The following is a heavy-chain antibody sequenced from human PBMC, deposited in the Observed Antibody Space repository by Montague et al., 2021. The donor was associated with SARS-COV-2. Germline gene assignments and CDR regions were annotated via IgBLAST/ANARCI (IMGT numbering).Heavy chain of an antibody. CDR3: ARGHQGVAMIVVVMIGAEYYFDY. J-gene: IGHJ4*02. Sequence: SDTLSLTCAVYGGSFNDYYWSWIRQPPGKGLEWIGEINHGGITNYSPSLKSRVTISAGTSKNQFSLKLKSATAADTANYYCARGHQGVAMIVVVMIGAEYYFDYWGQGSLVTVSS. CDR2: INHGGIT. CDR1: GGSFNDYY. V-gene: IGHV4-34*01. D-gene: IGHD3-22*01.